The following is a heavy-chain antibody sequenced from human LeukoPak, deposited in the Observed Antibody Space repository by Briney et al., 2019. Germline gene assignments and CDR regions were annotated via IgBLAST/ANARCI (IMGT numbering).Heavy chain of an antibody. CDR1: GFTFSSYA. D-gene: IGHD3-9*01. CDR2: TSGRDGST. J-gene: IGHJ2*01. CDR3: AKANFAWGYWYFDL. Sequence: GGSLRLSCAASGFTFSSYAMSWIRQPPGKGLEWVSGTSGRDGSTYFADSVKGRFTISRDKSKNTVNVQMSSLRVEDTALYYCAKANFAWGYWYFDLWGRGTLVTVSS. V-gene: IGHV3-23*01.